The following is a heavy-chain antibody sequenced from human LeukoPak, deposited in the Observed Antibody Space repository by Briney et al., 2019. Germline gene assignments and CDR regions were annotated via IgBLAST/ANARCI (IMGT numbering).Heavy chain of an antibody. V-gene: IGHV1-69*04. J-gene: IGHJ5*02. Sequence: SVKVSCKASGGTFSSYAISWVRQAPGQGLEWMGRIIPILGIANYAQKFQGRVTITADKSTSTAYMELSSLRSEDTAVYYCARGGSGSYYWFDPWGQGTLVTVSS. CDR3: ARGGSGSYYWFDP. D-gene: IGHD3-10*01. CDR1: GGTFSSYA. CDR2: IIPILGIA.